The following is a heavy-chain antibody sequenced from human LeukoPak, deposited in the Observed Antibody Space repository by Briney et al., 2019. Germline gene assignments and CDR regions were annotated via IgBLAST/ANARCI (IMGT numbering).Heavy chain of an antibody. CDR3: ARGGPDTAMVSHYYYMDV. V-gene: IGHV4-4*07. D-gene: IGHD5-18*01. CDR1: GGSISSYY. J-gene: IGHJ6*03. CDR2: IYTSGST. Sequence: MSSETLSLTCTVSGGSISSYYWSWIRQPAGKGLEWIGRIYTSGSTNYNPSLKSRVTMSVDTSKNQFSLKLSSVTAADTAVYYCARGGPDTAMVSHYYYMDVWGKGTTVTVSS.